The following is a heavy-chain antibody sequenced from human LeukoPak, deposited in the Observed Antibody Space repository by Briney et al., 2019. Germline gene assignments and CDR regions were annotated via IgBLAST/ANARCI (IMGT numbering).Heavy chain of an antibody. Sequence: GGSLRLSCAASGFTFSSYEMNWVRQAPGKGLEWVSYISSSGSTIYYADSVKGRFTISRDNAKNSLYLQMNSLRAEDTAVYYCARDSLPYDYVWGSYRFFDPWGQGTLVTVSS. CDR1: GFTFSSYE. CDR3: ARDSLPYDYVWGSYRFFDP. J-gene: IGHJ5*02. CDR2: ISSSGSTI. V-gene: IGHV3-48*03. D-gene: IGHD3-16*02.